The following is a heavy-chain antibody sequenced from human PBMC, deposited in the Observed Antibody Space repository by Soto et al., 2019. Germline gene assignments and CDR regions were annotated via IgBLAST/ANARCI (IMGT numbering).Heavy chain of an antibody. Sequence: QVQLVQSGGGVVQPGRSLRLSCAASGFTFSSYGMHWVRQAPGKGLEWVAVIWADGSNKYYADSVRGRFTISRDNSKNTLYPQMNSLRAEDTTVYYGASGQNQGEGIFAPWGQGALVTVSS. CDR3: ASGQNQGEGIFAP. V-gene: IGHV3-33*01. CDR1: GFTFSSYG. CDR2: IWADGSNK. D-gene: IGHD1-26*01. J-gene: IGHJ5*02.